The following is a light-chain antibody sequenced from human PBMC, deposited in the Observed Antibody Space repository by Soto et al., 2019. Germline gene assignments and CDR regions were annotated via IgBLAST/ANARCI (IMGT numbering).Light chain of an antibody. Sequence: EIVMTQSPATLSVSPGERATLSCRASQSVSSNLAWYQQKPGQAPRLLIYGASTRATGIPARFSGSGSGTEFTLTISGLLSEYFVVYYCQQYNYWPFYTCGGGTKLENK. CDR1: QSVSSN. CDR3: QQYNYWPFYT. J-gene: IGKJ2*01. CDR2: GAS. V-gene: IGKV3-15*01.